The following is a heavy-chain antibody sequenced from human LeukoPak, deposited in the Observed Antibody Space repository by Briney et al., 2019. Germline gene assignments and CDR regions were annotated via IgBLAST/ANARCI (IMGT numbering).Heavy chain of an antibody. CDR3: RSFWYFDL. CDR1: GGSISSSSYY. CDR2: IYYSGST. V-gene: IGHV4-39*07. Sequence: KTSETLSLTCTVSGGSISSSSYYWGWIRQPPGKGLEWIGSIYYSGSTYYNPSLKSRVTISVDTSKNQFSLKLSSVTAADTAVYYCRSFWYFDLWGRGTLVTVSS. J-gene: IGHJ2*01.